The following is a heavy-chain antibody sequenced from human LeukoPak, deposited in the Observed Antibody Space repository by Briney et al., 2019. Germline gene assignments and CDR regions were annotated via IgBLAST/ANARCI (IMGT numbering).Heavy chain of an antibody. Sequence: PSETLSLTCTVSGGSISSYYWSWLRQPPGKGLEWIGYIYYSGITNHNPSLKSRVTISVDTSKNQFSLKLSSVTAADTAVYYCARESSSGVDYWGQGTLVTVSS. J-gene: IGHJ4*02. CDR2: IYYSGIT. V-gene: IGHV4-59*01. CDR1: GGSISSYY. D-gene: IGHD3-22*01. CDR3: ARESSSGVDY.